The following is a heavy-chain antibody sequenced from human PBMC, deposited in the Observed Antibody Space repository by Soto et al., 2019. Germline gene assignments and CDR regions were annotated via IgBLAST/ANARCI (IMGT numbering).Heavy chain of an antibody. CDR1: GFTFSSYA. J-gene: IGHJ4*02. Sequence: QVQLVESGGGVVQPGRSLRLSCAASGFTFSSYAMHWVRQAPGKGLEWVAVISYDGSNKYYEDSVKGRFTISRDNSKNTLYLQMNSLRAEDTAVYYCARGEEEGAAYFDSWGQGTLVTVSS. CDR3: ARGEEEGAAYFDS. D-gene: IGHD6-25*01. V-gene: IGHV3-30-3*01. CDR2: ISYDGSNK.